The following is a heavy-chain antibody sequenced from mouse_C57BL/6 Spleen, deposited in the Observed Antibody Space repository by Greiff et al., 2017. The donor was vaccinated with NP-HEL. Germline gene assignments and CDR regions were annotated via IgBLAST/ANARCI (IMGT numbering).Heavy chain of an antibody. CDR2: INPGSGGT. J-gene: IGHJ1*03. Sequence: VQLQQSGAELVRPGTSVKVSCKASGYAFTNYLIEWVKQRPGQGLEWIGVINPGSGGTNYNEKFKGKATLTADKSSSTAYMQLSSLTSEDSAVYFCAREVTTVVRYFDVWGTGTTVTVSS. V-gene: IGHV1-54*01. D-gene: IGHD1-1*01. CDR1: GYAFTNYL. CDR3: AREVTTVVRYFDV.